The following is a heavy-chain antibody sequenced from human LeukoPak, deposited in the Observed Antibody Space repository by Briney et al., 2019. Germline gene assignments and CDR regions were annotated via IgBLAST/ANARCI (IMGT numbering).Heavy chain of an antibody. D-gene: IGHD3-22*01. V-gene: IGHV3-15*07. CDR3: ATDFYDST. CDR2: IRSNSDGGTI. Sequence: KAGGSLRLSCAASGFTFNNAWMNWVRQAPGKGLEWVGRIRSNSDGGTIDYAAPVKGRFTLSRDDSKDTLYLQMNSLQTEDTAVYYCATDFYDSTWGQGTLVTVSS. J-gene: IGHJ5*02. CDR1: GFTFNNAW.